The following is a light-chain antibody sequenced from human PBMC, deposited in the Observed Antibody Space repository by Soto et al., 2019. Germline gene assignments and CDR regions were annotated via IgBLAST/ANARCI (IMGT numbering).Light chain of an antibody. CDR1: SSDVGSYNL. Sequence: QSVLTQPASVSGSPGQSITISSTGTSSDVGSYNLVSWYQQHPGKAPKLMIYEVSKRPSGVSNRFSGSKSGNTASLTISGLQAEDEADYYCCSYAGSSTYVFGTGDPADRP. J-gene: IGLJ1*01. CDR2: EVS. CDR3: CSYAGSSTYV. V-gene: IGLV2-23*02.